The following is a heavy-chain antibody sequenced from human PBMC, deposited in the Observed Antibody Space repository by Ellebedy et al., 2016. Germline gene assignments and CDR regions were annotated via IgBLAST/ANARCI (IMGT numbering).Heavy chain of an antibody. CDR1: GTSVSSYY. J-gene: IGHJ4*02. CDR2: VFYSGSA. D-gene: IGHD3-3*01. CDR3: ARAPRTYNFWSGYREHFDY. Sequence: SETLSLTCSVSGTSVSSYYWSWIRQSPGKGLEWIGNVFYSGSATYNPSLKGRVTMSFHKSRTEFSLNVTSVTAADTAVYFCARAPRTYNFWSGYREHFDYWGQGTLVTVSS. V-gene: IGHV4-59*08.